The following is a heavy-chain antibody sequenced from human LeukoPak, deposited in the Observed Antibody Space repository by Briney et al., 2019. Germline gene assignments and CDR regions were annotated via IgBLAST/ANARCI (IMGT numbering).Heavy chain of an antibody. CDR2: INHSGST. Sequence: SETLSLACAVYGGSFSGYYWSWIRQPPGKGLEWIGEINHSGSTNYNPSLKSRVTISVDTSKNQFSLKLSSVTAADTAVYYCARGRPIAGYYYYYGMDVWGQGTTVTVSS. J-gene: IGHJ6*02. D-gene: IGHD6-13*01. CDR1: GGSFSGYY. V-gene: IGHV4-34*01. CDR3: ARGRPIAGYYYYYGMDV.